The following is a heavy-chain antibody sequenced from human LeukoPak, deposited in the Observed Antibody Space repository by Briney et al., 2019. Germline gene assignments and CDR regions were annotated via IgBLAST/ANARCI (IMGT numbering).Heavy chain of an antibody. D-gene: IGHD5-18*01. CDR1: GGFISNYY. J-gene: IGHJ4*02. Sequence: SETLSLTCTVSGGFISNYYWSWIRQPPGMGLEWIGYIYYSGGTNYNPSLKSRVTISVDTSKNQFSLKLISVTAADTAVYYCARSRGYSYGTTFLDYWGQGTLVTVSS. CDR3: ARSRGYSYGTTFLDY. CDR2: IYYSGGT. V-gene: IGHV4-59*08.